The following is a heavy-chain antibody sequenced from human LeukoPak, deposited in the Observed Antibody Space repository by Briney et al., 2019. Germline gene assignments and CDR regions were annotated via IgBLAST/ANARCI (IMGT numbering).Heavy chain of an antibody. CDR1: GFTLSSYS. Sequence: GGSLRLSCAASGFTLSSYSMNWGRPAPGKRLEWVSSISSSSSYIYYADSVKGRFTISRDNAKNSLYLQMNSLRAEGTAVYYCARDKGAHDSSGSYGYWGQGTLVTGSS. CDR2: ISSSSSYI. V-gene: IGHV3-21*01. CDR3: ARDKGAHDSSGSYGY. J-gene: IGHJ4*02. D-gene: IGHD3-22*01.